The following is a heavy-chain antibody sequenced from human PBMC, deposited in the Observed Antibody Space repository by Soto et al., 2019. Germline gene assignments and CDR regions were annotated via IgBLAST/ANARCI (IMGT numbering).Heavy chain of an antibody. CDR3: TRDQPITP. V-gene: IGHV3-49*04. Sequence: QTGGSLRLSCTAAGFTFGDYAMSWVRQAPGKGLEWVGYIRSKASGGTSEYAASAKGRFTFSRDDSKSTAYLQMNSLKIEDTAIYYCTRDQPITPWGQGTMVTVSS. CDR2: IRSKASGGTS. CDR1: GFTFGDYA. J-gene: IGHJ3*01. D-gene: IGHD3-10*01.